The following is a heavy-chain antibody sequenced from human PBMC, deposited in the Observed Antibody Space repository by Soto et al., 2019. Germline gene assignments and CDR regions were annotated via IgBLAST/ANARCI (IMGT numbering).Heavy chain of an antibody. CDR2: ISYDGSNK. D-gene: IGHD6-19*01. CDR3: AKEARAGYSSGWWFYYFDY. CDR1: GFTFSSYG. Sequence: GGSLRLSCAASGFTFSSYGMHWVRQAPGKGLEWVAVISYDGSNKYYADSVKGRFTISRDNSKNTLYLQMNSLRAEDTAVYCCAKEARAGYSSGWWFYYFDYWGQGTLVTVSS. V-gene: IGHV3-30*18. J-gene: IGHJ4*02.